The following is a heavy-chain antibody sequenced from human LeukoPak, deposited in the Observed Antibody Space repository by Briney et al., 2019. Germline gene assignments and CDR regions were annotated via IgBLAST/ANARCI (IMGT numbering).Heavy chain of an antibody. Sequence: GGSLRLSCAASGFTFSNYGMHWVRQAPDKGREGVAFIRYDGSNEYYADSVKGRFTISRDNSRNTLYLQMNSLRAEDTAVYYCARQAIVLMVYAFDYWGQGTLVTVSS. J-gene: IGHJ4*02. CDR1: GFTFSNYG. D-gene: IGHD2-8*01. CDR3: ARQAIVLMVYAFDY. V-gene: IGHV3-30*02. CDR2: IRYDGSNE.